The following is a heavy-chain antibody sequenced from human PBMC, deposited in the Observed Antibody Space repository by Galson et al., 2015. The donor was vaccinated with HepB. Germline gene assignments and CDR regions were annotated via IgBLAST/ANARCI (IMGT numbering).Heavy chain of an antibody. V-gene: IGHV3-48*01. CDR3: ARVGDDTENYYYMDV. Sequence: SLRLSCAASGFTFSSYSMNWVRQAPGKGLEWVSYISSSSSTIYYADSVKGRFTISRDNAKNSLYLQMNSLRAEDTAVYYCARVGDDTENYYYMDVWGKGTTVTASS. CDR1: GFTFSSYS. D-gene: IGHD2-21*01. J-gene: IGHJ6*03. CDR2: ISSSSSTI.